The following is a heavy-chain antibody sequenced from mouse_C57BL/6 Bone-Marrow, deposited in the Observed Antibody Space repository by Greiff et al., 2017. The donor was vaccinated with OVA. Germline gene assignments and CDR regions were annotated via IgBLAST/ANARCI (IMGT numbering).Heavy chain of an antibody. CDR3: ARVHEYGYSYFDV. CDR2: ISSGGSYT. J-gene: IGHJ1*03. CDR1: GFTFSSYG. V-gene: IGHV5-6*01. D-gene: IGHD5-1*01. Sequence: DVHLVESGGDLVKPGGSLKLSCAASGFTFSSYGMSWVRQTPDKRLEWVATISSGGSYTYYTDKVKGRFTISRDNAKNTLYLQISSLKSEDSAMYYCARVHEYGYSYFDVWGKGTTVTVSS.